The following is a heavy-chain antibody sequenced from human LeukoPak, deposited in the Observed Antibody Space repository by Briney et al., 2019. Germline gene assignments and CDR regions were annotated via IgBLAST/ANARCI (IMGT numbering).Heavy chain of an antibody. J-gene: IGHJ4*02. V-gene: IGHV6-1*01. Sequence: SQTLSLTCAISGDNVSSNSAAWNWIRQSPSRGLERLGRTYYRSKWYNDYAPSVSSRITINPDTSKNQVSLQLNSVTPEDTAVYYCATEYGSSWYYFDYWGQGTPVTVSS. CDR2: TYYRSKWYN. CDR1: GDNVSSNSAA. CDR3: ATEYGSSWYYFDY. D-gene: IGHD6-13*01.